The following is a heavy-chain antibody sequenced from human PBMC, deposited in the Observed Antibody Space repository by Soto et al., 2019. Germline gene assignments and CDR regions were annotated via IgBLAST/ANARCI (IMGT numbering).Heavy chain of an antibody. CDR1: GGSISSSSYY. CDR3: ARPPSYYYDSSGYSYFDI. Sequence: PSETLSLTCTVSGGSISSSSYYWGWIRQPPGKGLEWIGSIYYSGSTYYNPSLKSRVTISVDTSKNQFSLKLSSVTAADTAVYYCARPPSYYYDSSGYSYFDIWGQGTMVTVSS. D-gene: IGHD3-22*01. V-gene: IGHV4-39*01. CDR2: IYYSGST. J-gene: IGHJ3*02.